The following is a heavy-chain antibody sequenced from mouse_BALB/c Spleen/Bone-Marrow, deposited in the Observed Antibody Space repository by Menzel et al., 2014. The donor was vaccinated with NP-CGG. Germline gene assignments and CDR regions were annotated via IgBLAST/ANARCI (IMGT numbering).Heavy chain of an antibody. CDR2: IWGDGST. V-gene: IGHV2-3*01. D-gene: IGHD2-2*01. CDR3: AKKSYGYNMDY. CDR1: GFSLTTYG. Sequence: QVQLQQSEPGLVAPSQSLSITCTVSGFSLTTYGVNWVRQPPGKGLEWLGVIWGDGSTNYHSALISRLSISKDNSKSQVFLKLNSLQTDDTATYYCAKKSYGYNMDYWGQGTSVTVSS. J-gene: IGHJ4*01.